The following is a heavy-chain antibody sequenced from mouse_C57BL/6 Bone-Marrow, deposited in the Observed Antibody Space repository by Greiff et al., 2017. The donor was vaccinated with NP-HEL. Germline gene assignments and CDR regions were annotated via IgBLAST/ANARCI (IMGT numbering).Heavy chain of an antibody. Sequence: EVQLQQSGPVLVKPGASVKMSCKASGYTFTDYYMNWVKQSHGKSLEWIGVINPYNGGTSYNQKFKGKATLTVDKSSSTAYMELNSLTSEDSAVYYCARLGLRQGFYAMDYWGQGTSVTVSS. CDR1: GYTFTDYY. V-gene: IGHV1-19*01. CDR3: ARLGLRQGFYAMDY. CDR2: INPYNGGT. J-gene: IGHJ4*01. D-gene: IGHD2-4*01.